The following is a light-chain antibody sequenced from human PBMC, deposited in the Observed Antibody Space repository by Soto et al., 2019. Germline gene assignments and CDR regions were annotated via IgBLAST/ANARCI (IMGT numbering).Light chain of an antibody. Sequence: QSVLTQPPSASGSPGQSVTISCTGTSSDVCGYNYVSWYQQHPGKAPKLMIYEVSKRPSGVPDRFSGSKSGNTASLTVSGLQAEDEADYYCSSYAGSNILFGGWTKLTFL. CDR3: SSYAGSNIL. CDR1: SSDVCGYNY. J-gene: IGLJ2*01. CDR2: EVS. V-gene: IGLV2-8*01.